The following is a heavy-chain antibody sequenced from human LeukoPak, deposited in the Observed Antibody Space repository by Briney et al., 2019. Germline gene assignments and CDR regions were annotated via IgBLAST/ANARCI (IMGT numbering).Heavy chain of an antibody. CDR3: TRHLNDYVWGSYREFDY. D-gene: IGHD3-16*02. CDR1: GFTFSGSA. J-gene: IGHJ4*02. Sequence: GGSLRLSCAASGFTFSGSAMHWVRQASGKGLEWVGRIRSKANSYATAYAASVKGRFTISRDDSKNTAYLQMNGLKTEDTAVYYCTRHLNDYVWGSYREFDYWGQGTLVTVSS. V-gene: IGHV3-73*01. CDR2: IRSKANSYAT.